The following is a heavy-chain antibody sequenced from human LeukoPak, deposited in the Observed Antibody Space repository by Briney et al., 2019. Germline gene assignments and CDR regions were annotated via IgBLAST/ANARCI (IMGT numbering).Heavy chain of an antibody. CDR2: IYYSGST. J-gene: IGHJ4*02. D-gene: IGHD2-2*01. CDR1: GGSITNRSYF. Sequence: SETLSLTCTVSGGSITNRSYFWSWIRQPPGKGLEWIGSIYYSGSTYYNPSLKSRVTISVDTSKNQFSLKLSSVTAADTAVYYCARLTLDIVVVPAAPDYWGQGTLVTVSS. V-gene: IGHV4-39*01. CDR3: ARLTLDIVVVPAAPDY.